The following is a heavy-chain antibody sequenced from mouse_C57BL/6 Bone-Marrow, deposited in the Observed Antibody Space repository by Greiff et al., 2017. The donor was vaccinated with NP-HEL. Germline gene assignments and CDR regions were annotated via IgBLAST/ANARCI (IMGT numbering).Heavy chain of an antibody. CDR2: INPNNGGT. Sequence: VQLKQSGPELVKPGASVKIPCKASGYTFTDYNMDWVKQSHGKSLEWIGDINPNNGGTIYNQKFKGKATLTVDKSSSTAYMELRSLTSEDTAVYYCARAPIYYYGSSYTSYWYFDVWGTGTTVTVSS. CDR3: ARAPIYYYGSSYTSYWYFDV. J-gene: IGHJ1*03. V-gene: IGHV1-18*01. D-gene: IGHD1-1*01. CDR1: GYTFTDYN.